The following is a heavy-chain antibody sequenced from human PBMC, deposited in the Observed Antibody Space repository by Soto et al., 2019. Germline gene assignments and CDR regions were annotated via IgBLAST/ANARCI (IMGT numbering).Heavy chain of an antibody. J-gene: IGHJ6*02. CDR1: GFTFSNAW. D-gene: IGHD3-3*01. V-gene: IGHV3-15*07. CDR3: TTGFSWTRGITIFGVAPSWDGNYYCGMDV. CDR2: IKSKTDGGTT. Sequence: GGSLRLSCAASGFTFSNAWMNWVRQAPGKGLEWVGRIKSKTDGGTTDYAAPVKGRFTISRDDSKNTLYLQMNSLKTDDTAVYYCTTGFSWTRGITIFGVAPSWDGNYYCGMDVWGQVTTVTVSS.